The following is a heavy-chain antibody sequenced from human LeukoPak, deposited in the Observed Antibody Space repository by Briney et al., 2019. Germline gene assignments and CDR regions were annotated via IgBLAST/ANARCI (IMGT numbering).Heavy chain of an antibody. D-gene: IGHD6-19*01. V-gene: IGHV4-38-2*02. CDR3: VRDTGYSSGWYGWFDP. Sequence: SETLSLTCTVSGYSISSGYYWGWIRQPPGMGLEWIGSILHSGSTYYNPSLKSRVTISVDTSKNQFSLKLSSVTAADTAVYYCVRDTGYSSGWYGWFDPWGQGTLVTVSS. CDR1: GYSISSGYY. J-gene: IGHJ5*02. CDR2: ILHSGST.